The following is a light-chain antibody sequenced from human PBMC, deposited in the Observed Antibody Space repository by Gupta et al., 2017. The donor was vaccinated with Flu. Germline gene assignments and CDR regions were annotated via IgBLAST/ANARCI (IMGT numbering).Light chain of an antibody. V-gene: IGKV2-30*01. CDR2: LVS. Sequence: IALGPPAFISCRSCHGLVYSDGNSYLHWFQQRPGQSPRRIVSLVSHRESGVPGRFSGSGSGTDFTLKISRVEAEDVGIYFCMQGAHWPWTFGQGTKVEIK. CDR1: HGLVYSDGNSY. J-gene: IGKJ1*01. CDR3: MQGAHWPWT.